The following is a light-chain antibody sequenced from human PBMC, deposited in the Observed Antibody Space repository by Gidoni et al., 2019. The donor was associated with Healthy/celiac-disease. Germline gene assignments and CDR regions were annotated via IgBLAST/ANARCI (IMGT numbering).Light chain of an antibody. CDR2: DAS. J-gene: IGKJ2*01. CDR1: QDISNY. Sequence: DIQMTQSPSSLSASVGDRVTITCQASQDISNYLNWYQQKPGKAPKLLIYDASNLETGVPSRFSGSGSGTDFTFTISSLQPEDIATYYCQQYDNLPPMSTFXPXTKLEIK. V-gene: IGKV1-33*01. CDR3: QQYDNLPPMST.